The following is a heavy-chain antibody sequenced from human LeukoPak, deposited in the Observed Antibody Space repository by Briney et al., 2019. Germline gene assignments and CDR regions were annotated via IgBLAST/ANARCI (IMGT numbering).Heavy chain of an antibody. Sequence: PSETLSLTCTVSGGSISSYYWSWIRQPPGKGLEWIGYIYYSGSTNYNPSLKSRVTISVDTSKNQFSLKLSSVTAADTAVYYCARERNWNDGGVYGMDVWGKGTTVTVSS. CDR2: IYYSGST. J-gene: IGHJ6*04. CDR3: ARERNWNDGGVYGMDV. V-gene: IGHV4-59*01. CDR1: GGSISSYY. D-gene: IGHD1-1*01.